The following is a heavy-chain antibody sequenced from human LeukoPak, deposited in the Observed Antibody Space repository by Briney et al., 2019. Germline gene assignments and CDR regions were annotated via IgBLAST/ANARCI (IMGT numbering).Heavy chain of an antibody. D-gene: IGHD4-23*01. Sequence: SETLSLTCTVSGGSISSGGYYWSWIRQHPGKGLEWIGYIYYSGSTYYNPSLSGRVTISVDTFNNQFSLKLSSVTAADTAVYYCARGYGGNSSGMDVWGQGTAVSVSS. CDR1: GGSISSGGYY. CDR2: IYYSGST. J-gene: IGHJ6*02. CDR3: ARGYGGNSSGMDV. V-gene: IGHV4-31*03.